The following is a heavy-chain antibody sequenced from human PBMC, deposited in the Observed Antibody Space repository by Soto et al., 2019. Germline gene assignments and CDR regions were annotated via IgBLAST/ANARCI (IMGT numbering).Heavy chain of an antibody. CDR3: AHRGILCSDGSGYSHPFDY. CDR2: IYWDDDK. J-gene: IGHJ4*02. Sequence: QITLKESGPTLVKPTQTLTLTCTFSGFSLSTTGVGVGWIRQPPGKALEWLALIYWDDDKRYSPSLESRPTITKDTSRIQVVLTMTNMDPVDTATYFCAHRGILCSDGSGYSHPFDYWGQGTLVTVSS. D-gene: IGHD2-15*01. V-gene: IGHV2-5*02. CDR1: GFSLSTTGVG.